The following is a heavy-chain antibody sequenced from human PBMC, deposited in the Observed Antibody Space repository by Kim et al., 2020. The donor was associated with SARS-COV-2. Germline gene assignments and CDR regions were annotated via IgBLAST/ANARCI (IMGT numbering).Heavy chain of an antibody. V-gene: IGHV3-21*01. J-gene: IGHJ6*02. Sequence: GGSLRLSCVASGFTFSSYSMNWVRQGPGKGLEWVSSISSSSSYIYYADSVKGRLTISRDNANNSLYLQMNSLRAEDTAVYYCARDADIVATITNYYYYGMDVCGQGTTATVS. CDR2: ISSSSSYI. CDR1: GFTFSSYS. CDR3: ARDADIVATITNYYYYGMDV. D-gene: IGHD5-12*01.